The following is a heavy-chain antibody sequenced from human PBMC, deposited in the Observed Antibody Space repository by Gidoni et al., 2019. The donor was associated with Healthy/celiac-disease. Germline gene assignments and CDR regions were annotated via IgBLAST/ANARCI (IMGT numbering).Heavy chain of an antibody. Sequence: QVQLQESGPGLVKPSQTLSLTCTVSGGSISSGDYYWSWIRQPPGKGLEWIGYIYYSGSTYYNPALKSRVTISVDTSKNQFSLKLSSVTAADTAVYYCARVCWRFGELSGDYYYGMDVWGQGTTVTVSS. CDR2: IYYSGST. CDR1: GGSISSGDYY. D-gene: IGHD3-10*01. CDR3: ARVCWRFGELSGDYYYGMDV. V-gene: IGHV4-30-4*01. J-gene: IGHJ6*02.